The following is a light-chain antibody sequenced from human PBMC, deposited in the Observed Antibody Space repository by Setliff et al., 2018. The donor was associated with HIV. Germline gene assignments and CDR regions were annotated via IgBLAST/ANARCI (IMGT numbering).Light chain of an antibody. CDR1: SSDIGRYNL. Sequence: QSVLTQPASVSGSPGQSITISCTGTSSDIGRYNLVSWYQQYPGKAPKLMIYQATKRPSGVSNRFSGSKSGNTASLTTSGLQAEDEADYYCCSNTGSNTYVFGSGTKVTVL. J-gene: IGLJ1*01. CDR2: QAT. V-gene: IGLV2-23*01. CDR3: CSNTGSNTYV.